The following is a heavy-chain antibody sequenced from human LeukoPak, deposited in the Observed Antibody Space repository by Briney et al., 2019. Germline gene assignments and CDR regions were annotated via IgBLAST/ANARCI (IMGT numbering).Heavy chain of an antibody. V-gene: IGHV1-8*01. Sequence: ASVKVSCKASGYTFTSYDINWVRQATGQGLEWMGWMNPNSGNTGYAQKFQGRVTMTRNTSISTAYMELSSLRSEDTAVYYCARGPYSSGWYGIYYYYYGMDVWGQGTTVTVSS. J-gene: IGHJ6*02. CDR3: ARGPYSSGWYGIYYYYYGMDV. D-gene: IGHD6-19*01. CDR2: MNPNSGNT. CDR1: GYTFTSYD.